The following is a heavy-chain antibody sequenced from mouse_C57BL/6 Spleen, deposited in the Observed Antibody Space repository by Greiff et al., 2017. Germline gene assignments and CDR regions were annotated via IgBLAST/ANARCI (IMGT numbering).Heavy chain of an antibody. CDR3: AREKDYDEDD. V-gene: IGHV1-59*01. J-gene: IGHJ2*01. D-gene: IGHD2-4*01. CDR1: GYTFTSYW. Sequence: QVQLQQPGAELVRPGTSVKLSCKASGYTFTSYWMHWVKQRPGQGLEWIGVIDPSDSYTNYNQKFKGKATLTVDTSSSTAYMPLSSLTSEDSAVYYCAREKDYDEDDWGRGATLSV. CDR2: IDPSDSYT.